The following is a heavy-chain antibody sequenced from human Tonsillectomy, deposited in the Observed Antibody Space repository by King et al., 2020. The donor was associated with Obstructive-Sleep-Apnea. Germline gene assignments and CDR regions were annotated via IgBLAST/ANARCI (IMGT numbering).Heavy chain of an antibody. J-gene: IGHJ4*02. CDR1: ADSISNYY. CDR3: ARHRGVEDYGGYGDYFDY. D-gene: IGHD5-12*01. CDR2: RFYSGNT. V-gene: IGHV4-59*08. Sequence: VQLQESGPGLVKPSETLSLTCTGSADSISNYYWSGIRQPPGKGLEWIGYRFYSGNTNYNPSLKSRVTISLDTSKIQFSLRLNSVTAADTAIYYCARHRGVEDYGGYGDYFDYWGQGTLVTVSS.